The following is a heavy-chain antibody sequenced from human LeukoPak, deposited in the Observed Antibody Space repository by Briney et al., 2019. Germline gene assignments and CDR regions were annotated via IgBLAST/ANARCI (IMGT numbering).Heavy chain of an antibody. D-gene: IGHD3-9*01. CDR2: IYYSGST. Sequence: SETLSLTCTVSGGSISSHYWSWIRQPPGKGLEWIGYIYYSGSTNYNPSLKSRVTMSFDTSKNQFSLNLTSVSAADTAVYYCARDVRNYDTLAGQFYYGLDVWGQGTTVTVSS. J-gene: IGHJ6*02. CDR1: GGSISSHY. V-gene: IGHV4-59*11. CDR3: ARDVRNYDTLAGQFYYGLDV.